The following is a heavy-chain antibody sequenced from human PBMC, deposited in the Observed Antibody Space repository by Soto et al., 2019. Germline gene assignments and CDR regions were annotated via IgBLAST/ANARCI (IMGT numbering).Heavy chain of an antibody. Sequence: QLQVQESGPGLVKSSETLSLTCTVSADSINSRTYYWGWIRQPPGKGLEWIGTIDYSGNTFYNPSLKGRATISVDMSKHQFPLRLSSVTAVDTAVYYCARRTAMVRGVQGYYYGMDVWGQGTTVTVSS. CDR1: ADSINSRTYY. V-gene: IGHV4-39*01. J-gene: IGHJ6*02. CDR2: IDYSGNT. CDR3: ARRTAMVRGVQGYYYGMDV. D-gene: IGHD3-10*01.